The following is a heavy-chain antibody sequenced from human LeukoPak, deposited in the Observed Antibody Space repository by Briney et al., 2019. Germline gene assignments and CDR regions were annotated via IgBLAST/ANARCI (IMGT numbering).Heavy chain of an antibody. Sequence: ASVKVSCKASGYTFTGYYMHWVRQAPGQGLEWMGWINPNNGGTNYAQQFQGRVSMTRDTSINTAYMELNRLRSDDTAVFYCARLPGPFITVTDNYWGQGTLVTVSS. CDR2: INPNNGGT. CDR3: ARLPGPFITVTDNY. D-gene: IGHD6-19*01. V-gene: IGHV1-2*02. CDR1: GYTFTGYY. J-gene: IGHJ4*02.